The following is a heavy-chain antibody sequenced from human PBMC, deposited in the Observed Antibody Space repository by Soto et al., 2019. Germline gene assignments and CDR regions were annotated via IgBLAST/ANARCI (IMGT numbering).Heavy chain of an antibody. V-gene: IGHV1-69*12. D-gene: IGHD6-13*01. J-gene: IGHJ4*02. CDR2: IIPIFGTA. CDR3: ASHPSSWYGRDFDY. Sequence: QVQLVQSGAEVKKPGSSVKVSCKASGGTFSSYAISWVRQAPGQGLEWMGGIIPIFGTANYAQKFQGRVTSTADESTSTDYMELSSLSSEDTAVYYCASHPSSWYGRDFDYWGQGTLVTVSS. CDR1: GGTFSSYA.